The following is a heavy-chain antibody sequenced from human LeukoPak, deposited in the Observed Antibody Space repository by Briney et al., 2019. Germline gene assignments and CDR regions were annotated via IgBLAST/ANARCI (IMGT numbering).Heavy chain of an antibody. J-gene: IGHJ3*02. CDR2: IYPGDSDT. V-gene: IGHV5-51*01. CDR1: GYSFTSYW. D-gene: IGHD2-2*01. CDR3: ARMLGYCSSTSCPKVAFDI. Sequence: GESLKISCKGSGYSFTSYWIGWVRRMPGKGLEWMGIIYPGDSDTGYSPSFQGQVTISADKSISTAYLQWSSLKASDTAMYYCARMLGYCSSTSCPKVAFDIWGQGTMVTVSS.